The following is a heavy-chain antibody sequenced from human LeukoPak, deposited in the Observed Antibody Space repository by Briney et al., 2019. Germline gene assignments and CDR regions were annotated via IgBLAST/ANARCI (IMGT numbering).Heavy chain of an antibody. V-gene: IGHV4-38-2*01. D-gene: IGHD3-16*01. Sequence: PSETLSLTCAVSGYSISTGYFWGWIRQSPGQGLEWIGSTFHTGSASYNPSLKSRATLSVDTSKNEFSLKLTSVSAADTAIYYCASPRGTYIDYWGQGTLVIVSS. CDR1: GYSISTGYF. J-gene: IGHJ4*02. CDR2: TFHTGSA. CDR3: ASPRGTYIDY.